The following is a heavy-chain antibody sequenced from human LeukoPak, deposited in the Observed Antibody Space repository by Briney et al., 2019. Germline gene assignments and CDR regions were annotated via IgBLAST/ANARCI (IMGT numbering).Heavy chain of an antibody. CDR1: GFTFSSYW. D-gene: IGHD5-18*01. CDR3: AKVHGYSYGPFDY. CDR2: IKQDGSQK. V-gene: IGHV3-7*03. Sequence: PGGSLRLSCAASGFTFSSYWMSWVRQAPGKGLEWVANIKQDGSQKYYVDSVKGRFSISRDNAKNSLYLQMNSLRAEDTALYYCAKVHGYSYGPFDYWGQGTLVTVSS. J-gene: IGHJ4*02.